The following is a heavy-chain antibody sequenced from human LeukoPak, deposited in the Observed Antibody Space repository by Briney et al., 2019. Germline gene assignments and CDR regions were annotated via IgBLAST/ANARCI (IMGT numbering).Heavy chain of an antibody. CDR1: GFTFSDSW. CDR3: AKDKDYGDYLDY. J-gene: IGHJ4*02. D-gene: IGHD4-17*01. V-gene: IGHV3-7*03. CDR2: MQGDGEKQ. Sequence: GGSLRLSCAASGFTFSDSWMSWVRQAPGRGVEWVANMQGDGEKQYDADAVKGRVTISRDNAKNSLYLQLNSLRADDTALYYCAKDKDYGDYLDYWGQGPLVTVSS.